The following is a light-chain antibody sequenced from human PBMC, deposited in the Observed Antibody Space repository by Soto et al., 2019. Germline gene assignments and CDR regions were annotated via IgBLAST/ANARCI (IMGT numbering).Light chain of an antibody. J-gene: IGKJ1*01. CDR3: QQYSSTFWT. Sequence: EIVLTQSRGTLSLSPGERTTLSCRASQSISSSYLAWYQQKPGQAPRLLVYGASSRATGIPDRFSGSGSGTDFTLTISRLEPEDFALYYCQQYSSTFWTLGQGTKV. CDR1: QSISSSY. V-gene: IGKV3-20*01. CDR2: GAS.